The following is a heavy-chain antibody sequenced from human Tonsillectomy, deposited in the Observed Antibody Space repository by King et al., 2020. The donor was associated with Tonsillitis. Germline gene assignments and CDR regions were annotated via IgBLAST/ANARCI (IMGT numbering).Heavy chain of an antibody. CDR1: GGSISSYY. CDR2: IYYSGST. V-gene: IGHV4-59*01. CDR3: ARSIPVTNDAFDI. Sequence: QLQESGSGLVKPSETLSLTCTVSGGSISSYYWSWIRQPPGKGLEWIGYIYYSGSTNYNPSLKSRVTISVDTSKNQFSLKLSSVTAADTAVYYCARSIPVTNDAFDIWGQGTMVTVSS. D-gene: IGHD1-1*01. J-gene: IGHJ3*02.